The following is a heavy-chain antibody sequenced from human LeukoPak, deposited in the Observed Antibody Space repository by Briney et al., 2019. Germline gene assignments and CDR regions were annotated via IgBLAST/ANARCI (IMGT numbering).Heavy chain of an antibody. Sequence: SGGSLRLSCAASGFTFSGYAMTWVRQAPGKGPEWVAVISDSGVISHDAESVKGRFTISRDNSKNTLYLQMKSLRVEDTAVYYCAKYISRYAPNFDDWGQGTLVTVSS. V-gene: IGHV3-23*01. CDR1: GFTFSGYA. CDR2: ISDSGVIS. CDR3: AKYISRYAPNFDD. J-gene: IGHJ4*02. D-gene: IGHD5-12*01.